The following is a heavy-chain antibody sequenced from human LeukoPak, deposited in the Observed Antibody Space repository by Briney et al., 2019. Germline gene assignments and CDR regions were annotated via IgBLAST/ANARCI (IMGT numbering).Heavy chain of an antibody. CDR3: AKHDTLFGAAHYYMDV. CDR2: IYISGNT. V-gene: IGHV4-4*09. CDR1: GGSISTYY. J-gene: IGHJ6*03. D-gene: IGHD3-3*01. Sequence: SETLSLTCTVSGGSISTYYWSWIRQPPGQGLEWIGYIYISGNTDYNPSLKSRVTISFDTSENRFSLNLSSVTAADTAVYYCAKHDTLFGAAHYYMDVWGTGTTVTVSS.